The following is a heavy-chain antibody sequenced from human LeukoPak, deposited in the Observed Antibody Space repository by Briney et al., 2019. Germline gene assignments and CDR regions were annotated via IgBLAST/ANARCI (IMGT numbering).Heavy chain of an antibody. Sequence: SETLSLTCTVSGGSISSSSYYWGWIRQPPGKGLEWNGSIYYSGSTYYNPSLESRVTISVDTSKNQFSLKLTSVTAADTAVYYCAREVAYWGQGILVTVSS. CDR3: AREVAY. V-gene: IGHV4-39*07. CDR2: IYYSGST. J-gene: IGHJ4*02. CDR1: GGSISSSSYY.